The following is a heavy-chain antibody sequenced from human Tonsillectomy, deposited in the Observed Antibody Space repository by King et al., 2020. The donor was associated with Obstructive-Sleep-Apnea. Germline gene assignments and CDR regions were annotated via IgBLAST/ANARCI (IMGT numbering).Heavy chain of an antibody. V-gene: IGHV3-30*04. CDR1: GFTFSSYA. Sequence: VQLVESGGGVVQPGRSLRLSCAASGFTFSSYAMHWVRQAPGKGLEWVAVISYDGSNKYYADSVKGRFTISRDNSKNTLYLQMNSLRAEDTAVYYCARVGDPHIVVVVAATSYYYYGMDVWGQGTTVTVS. J-gene: IGHJ6*02. CDR2: ISYDGSNK. D-gene: IGHD2-15*01. CDR3: ARVGDPHIVVVVAATSYYYYGMDV.